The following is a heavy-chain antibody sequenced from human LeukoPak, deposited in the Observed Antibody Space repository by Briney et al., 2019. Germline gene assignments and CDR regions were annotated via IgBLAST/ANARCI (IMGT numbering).Heavy chain of an antibody. D-gene: IGHD4-17*01. CDR1: GYTLTEIS. CDR3: ATENVGYGDVHYFDS. Sequence: ASVKVSCKVSGYTLTEISMHWVRQAPGQGLEWMGGFNPEDVETICARSFQGRLTVTEDTSTDTAYMELSSLRSEDTAMYYCATENVGYGDVHYFDSWGQGTLVTVSS. V-gene: IGHV1-24*01. CDR2: FNPEDVET. J-gene: IGHJ4*02.